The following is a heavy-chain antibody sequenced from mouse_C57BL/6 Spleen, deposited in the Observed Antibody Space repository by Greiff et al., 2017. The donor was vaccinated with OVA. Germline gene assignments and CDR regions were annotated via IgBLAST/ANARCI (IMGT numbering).Heavy chain of an antibody. D-gene: IGHD2-2*01. CDR1: GFSFNTYA. CDR2: IRSKSNNYAT. Sequence: EVKVVESGGGLVQPKGSLKLSCAASGFSFNTYAMNWVRQAPGKGLEWVARIRSKSNNYATYYADSVKDRFTISRDDSESMLYLQMNNLKTEDTAMYYCVRHEVTTTGDWYFDVWGTGTTVTVSS. V-gene: IGHV10-1*01. J-gene: IGHJ1*03. CDR3: VRHEVTTTGDWYFDV.